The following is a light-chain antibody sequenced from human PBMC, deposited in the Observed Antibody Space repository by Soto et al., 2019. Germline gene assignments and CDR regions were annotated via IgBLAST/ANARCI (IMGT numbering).Light chain of an antibody. CDR2: AAS. CDR3: QQYGGSLYS. V-gene: IGKV1-39*02. CDR1: RTITMY. J-gene: IGKJ2*03. Sequence: GDRVTITCRASRTITMYLNWYQQKSVQAPKLLINAASTLRSGVPSRFSGSGSGTDFTLTIDSLQPEDFAVYYCQQYGGSLYSFGQGTKVDIK.